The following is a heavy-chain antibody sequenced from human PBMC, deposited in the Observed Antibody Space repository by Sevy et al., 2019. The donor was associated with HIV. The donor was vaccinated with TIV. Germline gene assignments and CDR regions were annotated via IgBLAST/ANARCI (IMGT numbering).Heavy chain of an antibody. D-gene: IGHD3-10*01. CDR3: AEEGGSGSYYMIAFDI. CDR1: GFTFSSYA. J-gene: IGHJ3*02. Sequence: GGSLRLSCAASGFTFSSYAMSWVRQAPGKGLEWVSAISGSGGSTYYADSVKGRVTISRDNSKSSLYQPMNSLRDEDTAVYYWAEEGGSGSYYMIAFDIWGQGTMVTVSS. CDR2: ISGSGGST. V-gene: IGHV3-23*01.